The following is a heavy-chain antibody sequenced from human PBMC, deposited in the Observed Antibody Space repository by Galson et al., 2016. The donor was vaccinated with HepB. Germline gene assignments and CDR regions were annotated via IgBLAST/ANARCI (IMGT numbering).Heavy chain of an antibody. Sequence: SLRLSCAASGFTFSTYAIHWVRQAPGKGLEWVAVISFDGSNKYYADSVRGRFTISRDNSKNTLYLQMNSLRAEDTALYYCAIDRRVGPTPTSLNYWGQGTLVTVSA. D-gene: IGHD1-26*01. CDR3: AIDRRVGPTPTSLNY. J-gene: IGHJ4*02. CDR2: ISFDGSNK. CDR1: GFTFSTYA. V-gene: IGHV3-30*04.